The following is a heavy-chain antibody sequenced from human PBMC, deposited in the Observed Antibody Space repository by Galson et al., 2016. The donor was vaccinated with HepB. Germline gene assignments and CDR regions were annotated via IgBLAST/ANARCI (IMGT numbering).Heavy chain of an antibody. J-gene: IGHJ4*02. V-gene: IGHV5-51*03. CDR2: IYPGDSDT. Sequence: QSGAEVKKPGESLMISCKGSGYSFTRYWIGWVRQMPGKGLEWMGIIYPGDSDTRYSPYFQGQVTISADKSISTAYLQWSSLKTSDTAKYYWASSGSDNVDFDYWGQGTLVTVSS. CDR1: GYSFTRYW. D-gene: IGHD5-12*01. CDR3: ASSGSDNVDFDY.